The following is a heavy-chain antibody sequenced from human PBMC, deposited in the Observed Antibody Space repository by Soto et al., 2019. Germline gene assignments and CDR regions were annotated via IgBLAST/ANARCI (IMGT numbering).Heavy chain of an antibody. CDR1: GGTFSSYT. V-gene: IGHV1-69*02. D-gene: IGHD3-3*01. CDR2: IIPILGIA. CDR3: ARVRTHKIYVFWSGFPPYYYYYMEV. Sequence: SVKVSCKASGGTFSSYTISWVRQAPGQGLEWMGRIIPILGIANYAQKFQGRVTITADKSTSTAYMELSSLRSEDTAVYYCARVRTHKIYVFWSGFPPYYYYYMEVGGKGTTVTVSS. J-gene: IGHJ6*03.